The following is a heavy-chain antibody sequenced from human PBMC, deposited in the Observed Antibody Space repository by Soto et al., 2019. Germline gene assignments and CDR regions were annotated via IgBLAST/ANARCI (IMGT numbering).Heavy chain of an antibody. CDR2: ISSSGSTI. Sequence: PGGSLRLSCAASGFTFSDYYMSWLRQAPGKGLEWVSYISSSGSTIYYADSVKGRFTISRDNAKNSLYLQMNSLRAEDTAVYYCASAYCGGDCYGDDYWGQGXLVTVHS. CDR1: GFTFSDYY. J-gene: IGHJ4*02. CDR3: ASAYCGGDCYGDDY. V-gene: IGHV3-11*01. D-gene: IGHD2-21*02.